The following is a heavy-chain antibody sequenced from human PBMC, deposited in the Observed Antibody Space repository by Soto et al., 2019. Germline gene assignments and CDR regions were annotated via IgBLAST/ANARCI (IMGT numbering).Heavy chain of an antibody. CDR2: VYYSGTT. V-gene: IGHV4-61*01. J-gene: IGHJ4*02. D-gene: IGHD4-17*01. CDR3: ARTTAVPNTLRSRYFFDY. Sequence: SETLSLTCSVSGGSVSDKTYYWSWIRQPPGKRLEWIGYVYYSGTTNYNPSLKSRVTISVDLPKNRFSLRLSSVTTADTALYYCARTTAVPNTLRSRYFFDYWGQGTLVTVSS. CDR1: GGSVSDKTYY.